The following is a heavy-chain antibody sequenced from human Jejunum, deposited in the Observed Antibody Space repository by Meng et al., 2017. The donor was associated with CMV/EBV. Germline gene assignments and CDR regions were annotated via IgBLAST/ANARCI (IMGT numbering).Heavy chain of an antibody. V-gene: IGHV5-51*01. J-gene: IGHJ4*03. CDR1: GYRFATSW. CDR3: ARLTILGGAIT. D-gene: IGHD3-3*01. CDR2: IYPRDSKT. Sequence: KGSGYRFATSWIGWVRQMPGKGLEWMGVIYPRDSKTMYSPSFQGHVTISADKAISTAYLEWSSLKASDSAMYYCARLTILGGAITWGQGTLVTVSS.